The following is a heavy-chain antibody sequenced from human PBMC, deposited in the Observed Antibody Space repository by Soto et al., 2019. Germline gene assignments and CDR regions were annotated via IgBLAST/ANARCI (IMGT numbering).Heavy chain of an antibody. Sequence: QVQLVQSGAEVKKPGSSVKVSCKASGGTFSSYAISWVRQAPGQGLEWMGGIIPIFGTANYAQKFQGRVTITADESTSTAYMELSSLRSEDTAVYYGARGLSSSWYGEDNWFDPWGQVTLVTVSS. J-gene: IGHJ5*02. V-gene: IGHV1-69*01. CDR3: ARGLSSSWYGEDNWFDP. CDR2: IIPIFGTA. CDR1: GGTFSSYA. D-gene: IGHD6-13*01.